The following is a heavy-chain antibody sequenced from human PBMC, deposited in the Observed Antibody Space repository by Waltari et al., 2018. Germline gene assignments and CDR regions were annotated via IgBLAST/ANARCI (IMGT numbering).Heavy chain of an antibody. CDR1: GDTFTDNY. D-gene: IGHD3-10*01. V-gene: IGHV1-69-2*01. CDR2: LDPEDGQA. J-gene: IGHJ3*01. Sequence: EVQLLQSGAEVKQPGTPVKISCKVSGDTFTDNYIHWIQQAPGKGLQWMGRLDPEDGQAVYAEKFQGRVTMTADTSIHTAYMELTSLTSEDTAFYYCAAALGGGISASRPFHFWGQGTMITVSS. CDR3: AAALGGGISASRPFHF.